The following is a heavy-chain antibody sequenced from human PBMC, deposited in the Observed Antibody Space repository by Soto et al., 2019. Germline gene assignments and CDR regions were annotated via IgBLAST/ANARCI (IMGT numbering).Heavy chain of an antibody. J-gene: IGHJ5*02. CDR1: AGSISSGSYC. V-gene: IGHV4-30-2*01. Sequence: TWETLSLTGAVSAGSISSGSYCWSMIRQPPGKGLEWSGYIYHSGSPYYNPSLKSRVTISVDRSKNQFSLKLSSVTAEDTAVYYCSREVVVYESSGYYLRWFEPWGEATLVTVSS. D-gene: IGHD3-22*01. CDR2: IYHSGSP. CDR3: SREVVVYESSGYYLRWFEP.